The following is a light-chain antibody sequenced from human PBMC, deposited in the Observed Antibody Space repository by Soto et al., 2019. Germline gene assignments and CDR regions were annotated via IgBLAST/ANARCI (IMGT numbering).Light chain of an antibody. CDR1: SSDLAIYNY. CDR3: SSYTDSSNYV. Sequence: QSVLTQPASVSGAPGQSITISCTGTSSDLAIYNYVSWYQQQPGKAPKLMIYQVTNRPSGVSNRFSGSRSGNTASLTISGLQAEDEADYYCSSYTDSSNYVSGPGTKGTGL. CDR2: QVT. J-gene: IGLJ1*01. V-gene: IGLV2-14*01.